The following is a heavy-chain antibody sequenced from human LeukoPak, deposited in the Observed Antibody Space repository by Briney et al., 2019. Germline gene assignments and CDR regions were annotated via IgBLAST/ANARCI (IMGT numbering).Heavy chain of an antibody. CDR3: ARVSGRVRNLDY. Sequence: PGGSLRLSCAASGFTFSSYAMSWVRQAPGKGLEWVSRINSDGSSTSYADSVKGRFTISRDNAKNTLYLQMNSLRAEDTAVYYCARVSGRVRNLDYWGQGTLVTVSS. D-gene: IGHD1-14*01. V-gene: IGHV3-74*01. CDR2: INSDGSST. CDR1: GFTFSSYA. J-gene: IGHJ4*02.